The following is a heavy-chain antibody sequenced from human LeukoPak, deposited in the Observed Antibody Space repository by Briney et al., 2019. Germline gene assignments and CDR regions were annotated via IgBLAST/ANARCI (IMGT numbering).Heavy chain of an antibody. Sequence: GGSLRLSCAASGFTFSSYGMHWVRQAPGKGLEWVAVIWYDGSNKYYADSVKGRFTISRDNSKNTLYLQMNSLRAEDTAVYYCAGAGNWNAHDYWGQGTLVTVSS. CDR3: AGAGNWNAHDY. J-gene: IGHJ4*02. CDR2: IWYDGSNK. V-gene: IGHV3-33*01. D-gene: IGHD1-20*01. CDR1: GFTFSSYG.